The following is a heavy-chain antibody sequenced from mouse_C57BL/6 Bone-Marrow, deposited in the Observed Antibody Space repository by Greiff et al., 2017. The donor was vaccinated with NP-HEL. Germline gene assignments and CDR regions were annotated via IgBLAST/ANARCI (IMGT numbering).Heavy chain of an antibody. CDR2: IDPSDSYT. Sequence: QVQLQQSGAELVRPGTSVKLSCKASGYTFTSYWMHWVKQRPGQGLEWIGVIDPSDSYTNYNQKFKGKATLTVDTSSSTAYMQLSSLTSEDSAVYYCASPYFWGQGTTLTVSS. CDR3: ASPYF. CDR1: GYTFTSYW. V-gene: IGHV1-59*01. J-gene: IGHJ2*01.